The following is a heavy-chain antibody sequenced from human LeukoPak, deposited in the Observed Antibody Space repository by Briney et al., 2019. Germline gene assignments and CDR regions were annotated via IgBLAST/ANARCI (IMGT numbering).Heavy chain of an antibody. Sequence: SVKVSCKASGFTFTSSAVQWVRQARGQRLEWIGWIVVGSGNTNYAQKFQERVTITRDMSTSTAYMELSSLRSEDTAVYYCAADSDGSGWPREMDVWGQGTTVTVSS. D-gene: IGHD6-19*01. J-gene: IGHJ6*02. V-gene: IGHV1-58*01. CDR1: GFTFTSSA. CDR3: AADSDGSGWPREMDV. CDR2: IVVGSGNT.